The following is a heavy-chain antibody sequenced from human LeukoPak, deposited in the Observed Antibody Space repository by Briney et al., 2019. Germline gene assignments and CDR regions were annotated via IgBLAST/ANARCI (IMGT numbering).Heavy chain of an antibody. Sequence: ASVKVSCKASGGTFSSYAISWVRQAPGQGLEWMGGIIPIFGTASYAQKFQGRVTITADESTSTAYMELSSLRSEDTAVYYCARETGSPYYYYMDVWGKGTTVTISS. J-gene: IGHJ6*03. CDR2: IIPIFGTA. D-gene: IGHD2-15*01. V-gene: IGHV1-69*13. CDR3: ARETGSPYYYYMDV. CDR1: GGTFSSYA.